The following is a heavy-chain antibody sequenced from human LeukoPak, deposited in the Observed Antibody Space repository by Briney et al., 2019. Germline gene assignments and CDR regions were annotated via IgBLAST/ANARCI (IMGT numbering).Heavy chain of an antibody. CDR2: ITGSGDTT. J-gene: IGHJ4*02. CDR1: GFIFRNYA. V-gene: IGHV3-23*01. Sequence: GGSLRLSCAASGFIFRNYAMSWVPQAPGKGLEWVSAITGSGDTTYYADYVKGRFTISRDNSKNALYVEMNTLRAEDTAVYYCVKWGDYDILTGYYVPDFWGQGTLVTVSS. D-gene: IGHD3-9*01. CDR3: VKWGDYDILTGYYVPDF.